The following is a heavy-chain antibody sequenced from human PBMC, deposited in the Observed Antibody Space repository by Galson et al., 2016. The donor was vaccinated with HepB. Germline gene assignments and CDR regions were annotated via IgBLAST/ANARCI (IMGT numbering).Heavy chain of an antibody. CDR3: ARDRYNWNYHYYYYGMDV. CDR2: ISFDGRNK. J-gene: IGHJ6*02. D-gene: IGHD1-7*01. Sequence: FLRLSCAASGFTFSSHALHWVGTDPGQWLEAVAVISFDGRNKYYADSVKGRFTISRDNSKNTLYLQMNSLRAEDTAVYYCARDRYNWNYHYYYYGMDVWGQGTTVTVSS. V-gene: IGHV3-30*04. CDR1: GFTFSSHA.